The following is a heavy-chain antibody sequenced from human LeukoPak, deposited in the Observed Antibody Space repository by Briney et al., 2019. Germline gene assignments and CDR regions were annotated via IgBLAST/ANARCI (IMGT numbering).Heavy chain of an antibody. V-gene: IGHV3-49*04. Sequence: PGRSLRLSCTASGFTFGDYAMSWVRQAPGKGLDWVGFIRSKAYGGTTEYAAAVKGRFTISRDDSKSIAYLQMNSLKTEDTAVYYCTRDPYYVWGSYRSDYWGQGTLVTVSS. D-gene: IGHD3-16*02. J-gene: IGHJ4*02. CDR3: TRDPYYVWGSYRSDY. CDR2: IRSKAYGGTT. CDR1: GFTFGDYA.